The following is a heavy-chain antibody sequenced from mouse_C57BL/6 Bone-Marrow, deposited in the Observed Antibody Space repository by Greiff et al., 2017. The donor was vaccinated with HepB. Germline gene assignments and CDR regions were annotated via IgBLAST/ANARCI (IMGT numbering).Heavy chain of an antibody. D-gene: IGHD1-1*01. CDR1: GYTFTSYW. CDR2: IYPSDSET. Sequence: QVQLKQPGAELVRPGSSVKLSCKASGYTFTSYWMDWVKQRPGQGLEWIGNIYPSDSETHYNQKFKDKATLTVDKSSSTAYMQLSSLTSEDSAVYYCARSDYYGSKVDYWGQGTTRTVSS. J-gene: IGHJ2*01. CDR3: ARSDYYGSKVDY. V-gene: IGHV1-61*01.